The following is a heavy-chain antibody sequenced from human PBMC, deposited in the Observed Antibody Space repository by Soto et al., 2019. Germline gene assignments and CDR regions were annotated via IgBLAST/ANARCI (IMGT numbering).Heavy chain of an antibody. V-gene: IGHV3-74*01. CDR1: GFTFSRFW. CDR3: ARAGGACSGDSCAYNYFYGMDV. Sequence: EVQLVESGGGLVQRGGSLRVSCSASGFTFSRFWMHWVRQAPGMGLVWVSRINSDGSSTNYAGSVKGRLTISRDTAKNTLYLQMSSLRAEDTAVYYCARAGGACSGDSCAYNYFYGMDVWGQGTTVTVSS. CDR2: INSDGSST. D-gene: IGHD2-15*01. J-gene: IGHJ6*02.